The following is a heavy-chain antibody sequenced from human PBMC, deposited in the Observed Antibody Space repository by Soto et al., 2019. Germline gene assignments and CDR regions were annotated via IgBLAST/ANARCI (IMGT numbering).Heavy chain of an antibody. CDR2: IYHSGST. CDR1: GGSISSSNW. J-gene: IGHJ4*02. D-gene: IGHD1-26*01. V-gene: IGHV4-4*02. CDR3: ARVAVGARHVPQIKETRKYYFDY. Sequence: SETLSLTCAVSGGSISSSNWWSWVRQPPGKGLEWIGEIYHSGSTNYNPSLKSRVTISVDKSKNQFSLKLSSVTAADTAVYYCARVAVGARHVPQIKETRKYYFDYWGQGTLVTVSS.